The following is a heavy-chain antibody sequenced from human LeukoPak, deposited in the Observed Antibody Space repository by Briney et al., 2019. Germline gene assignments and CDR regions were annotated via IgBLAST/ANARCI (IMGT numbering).Heavy chain of an antibody. Sequence: GGSLRLSCAASGFAFSTYGMHWVRQAPGKGLEWVAVISHDGNNKYHVDSVKDRFTISRDNSKNTLYLQMNSLRAEDTAVYYCARDWGNWGYGWYFDHWGQGTPVTVSS. CDR2: ISHDGNNK. J-gene: IGHJ4*02. V-gene: IGHV3-30*03. CDR1: GFAFSTYG. D-gene: IGHD7-27*01. CDR3: ARDWGNWGYGWYFDH.